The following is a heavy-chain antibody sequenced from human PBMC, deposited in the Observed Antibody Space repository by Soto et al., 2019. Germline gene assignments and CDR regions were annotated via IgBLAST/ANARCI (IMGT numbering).Heavy chain of an antibody. D-gene: IGHD3-10*01. CDR1: GGSVSRDNYF. CDR3: AGVDGSGTYSRFDS. V-gene: IGHV4-61*01. CDR2: IYHNGRT. Sequence: PSETLSLTCSVSGGSVSRDNYFWSWIRQPPGKGLEWLGYIYHNGRTNYNASLESRVTMSLDTSKNQFSLNLRSVTAADTAVYYCAGVDGSGTYSRFDSWGQGSLVTVSS. J-gene: IGHJ4*02.